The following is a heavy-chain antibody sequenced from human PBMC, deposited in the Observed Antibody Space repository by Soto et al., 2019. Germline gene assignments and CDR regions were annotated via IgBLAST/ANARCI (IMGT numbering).Heavy chain of an antibody. CDR2: INPNSGGT. D-gene: IGHD6-19*01. J-gene: IGHJ4*02. CDR1: GYTFTGYY. CDR3: ARVTTVAGRPRIPFDY. V-gene: IGHV1-2*02. Sequence: QVQLVQSGAEVKKPGASVKVSCKASGYTFTGYYMHWVRQAPGQGLEWMGWINPNSGGTNYAQKFQGRVTMTRDTSISTAYMELSRLRSDNTAVYYCARVTTVAGRPRIPFDYWGQGTLVTVSS.